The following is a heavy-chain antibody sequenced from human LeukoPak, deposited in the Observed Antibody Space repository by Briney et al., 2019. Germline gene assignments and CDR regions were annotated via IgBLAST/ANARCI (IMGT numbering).Heavy chain of an antibody. Sequence: SQTLSLTCAISGDSVSSNSAAWTWIRHSPSRGLEWLGRTYFRSKWNNDYALSVKSRITINPDTSKNQFSLHLNSVTPEDTAVYYCARSHNGWIDLWGQGTLVTVSS. CDR2: TYFRSKWNN. D-gene: IGHD2-8*01. J-gene: IGHJ5*02. CDR3: ARSHNGWIDL. V-gene: IGHV6-1*01. CDR1: GDSVSSNSAA.